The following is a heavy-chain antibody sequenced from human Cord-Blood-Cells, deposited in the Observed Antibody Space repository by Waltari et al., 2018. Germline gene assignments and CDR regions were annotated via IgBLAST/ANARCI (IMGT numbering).Heavy chain of an antibody. Sequence: QVQLVESGGGVVQPGRSRNLPCAPSGCPFRRYAIHWFRQHPGKGLEWVAVISYDGSNKYYADSVKGRFTISRDNSKNTLYLQMNSLRAEDTAVYYCASDHITIFGVVIRDYWGQGTLVTVSS. J-gene: IGHJ4*02. CDR1: GCPFRRYA. CDR2: ISYDGSNK. D-gene: IGHD3-3*01. CDR3: ASDHITIFGVVIRDY. V-gene: IGHV3-30-3*01.